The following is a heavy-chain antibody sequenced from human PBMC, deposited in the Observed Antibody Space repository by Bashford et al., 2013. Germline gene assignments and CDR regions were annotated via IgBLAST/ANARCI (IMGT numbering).Heavy chain of an antibody. CDR2: FDPEDGET. D-gene: IGHD2-15*01. V-gene: IGHV1-24*01. CDR1: GYTLSEVS. CDR3: ARAKVVVASMYFDY. Sequence: ASVKVSCKVSGYTLSEVSIHWVRQTPGKGLEWMGGFDPEDGETIYAQKFQGRVTMTEDKSTSTAYMELSSLRSEDTAVYYCARAKVVVASMYFDYWGQGTLVTVSS. J-gene: IGHJ4*02.